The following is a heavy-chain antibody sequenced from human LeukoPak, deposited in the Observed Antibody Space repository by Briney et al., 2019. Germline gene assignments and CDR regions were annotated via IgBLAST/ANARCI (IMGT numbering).Heavy chain of an antibody. CDR3: ARDLRIAVAGPGWFDP. CDR1: GGTFSSYA. D-gene: IGHD6-19*01. Sequence: ASVKVSCKASGGTFSSYAISWVRQAPGQGLEWMGGIIPIFSTANYAQKFQGRVTITADKSTSTAYMELSSLRSGDTAVYYCARDLRIAVAGPGWFDPWGQGTLVTVSS. CDR2: IIPIFSTA. J-gene: IGHJ5*02. V-gene: IGHV1-69*06.